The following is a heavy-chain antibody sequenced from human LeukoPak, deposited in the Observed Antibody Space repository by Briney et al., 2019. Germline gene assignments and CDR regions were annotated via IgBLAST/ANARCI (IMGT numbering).Heavy chain of an antibody. CDR1: GFTFSDYY. D-gene: IGHD3-22*01. Sequence: PGGSLRLSCAASGFTFSDYYMSWIRQPPGKGLEWIGEINHSGSTNYNPSLKSRVTISVDTSKNQFSLKLSSVTAADTAVYYCARGRHYYDSSGSVDYWGQGTLVTVSS. V-gene: IGHV4-34*01. J-gene: IGHJ4*02. CDR2: INHSGST. CDR3: ARGRHYYDSSGSVDY.